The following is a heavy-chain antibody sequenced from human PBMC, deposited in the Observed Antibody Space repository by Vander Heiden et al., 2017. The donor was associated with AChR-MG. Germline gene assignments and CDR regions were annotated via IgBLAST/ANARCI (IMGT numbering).Heavy chain of an antibody. CDR3: ARDNRIAAAGGGPYNYRYGMDV. D-gene: IGHD6-13*01. CDR2: IIPILNIA. CDR1: GGTFSNYA. Sequence: QVQLVQSGAEVKKPGSSVKVSCKASGGTFSNYASTWVRQAPGQGLEWMGRIIPILNIANYAQKFQGRVTITADRSRTIAYMQLSSLRSEDTAVYYCARDNRIAAAGGGPYNYRYGMDVWGQGTTVTVSS. J-gene: IGHJ6*02. V-gene: IGHV1-69*04.